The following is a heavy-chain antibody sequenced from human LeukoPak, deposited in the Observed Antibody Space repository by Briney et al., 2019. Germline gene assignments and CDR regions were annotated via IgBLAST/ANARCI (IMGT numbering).Heavy chain of an antibody. Sequence: GGSLRLSCAASGFTFSSTWMSWVRQAPGKGLEWVANIKQDGSEKYYVDSVKGRFTISRDNAKNSLYLQMNSLRAEDTAVYYCARGRYSSSPWGQGTLVTVSS. CDR1: GFTFSSTW. V-gene: IGHV3-7*01. CDR3: ARGRYSSSP. D-gene: IGHD6-6*01. J-gene: IGHJ5*02. CDR2: IKQDGSEK.